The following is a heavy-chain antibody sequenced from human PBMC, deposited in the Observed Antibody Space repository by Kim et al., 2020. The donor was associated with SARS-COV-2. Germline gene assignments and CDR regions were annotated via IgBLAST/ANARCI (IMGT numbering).Heavy chain of an antibody. D-gene: IGHD1-26*01. V-gene: IGHV4-39*07. Sequence: YNPSLKGRVTISGDPSKNQFSLNMRSVTAADTAVYYCACNVGSTPDYYFDYWGRGALVTVSS. J-gene: IGHJ4*02. CDR3: ACNVGSTPDYYFDY.